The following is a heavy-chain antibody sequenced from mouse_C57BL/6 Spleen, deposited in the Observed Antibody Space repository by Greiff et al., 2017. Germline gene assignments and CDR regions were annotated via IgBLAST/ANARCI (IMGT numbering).Heavy chain of an antibody. CDR1: GYAFSSSW. V-gene: IGHV1-82*01. CDR2: IYPGDGDT. D-gene: IGHD1-1*01. CDR3: ARTTTVVSYFDY. J-gene: IGHJ2*01. Sequence: LVESGPELVKPGASVKISCKASGYAFSSSWLNWVKQRPGKGLEWIGRIYPGDGDTNYNGKFKGKATLTADKSSSTAYMQLSSLTSEDSAVYFCARTTTVVSYFDYWGQGTTLTVSS.